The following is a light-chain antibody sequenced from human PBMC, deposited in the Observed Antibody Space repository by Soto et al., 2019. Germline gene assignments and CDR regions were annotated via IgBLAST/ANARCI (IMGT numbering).Light chain of an antibody. V-gene: IGKV3-20*01. CDR1: QSVSTRY. J-gene: IGKJ1*01. CDR2: GTS. CDR3: QQYGSSPPWT. Sequence: EMVQPHYPGTLSSFSGERAPRSCRASQSVSTRYLAWYQQKPGQAPRLLISGTSRRATGIPDRFSGSGSGTDFTLTISGLEPEDFAVYYCQQYGSSPPWTFGQGTMVDIK.